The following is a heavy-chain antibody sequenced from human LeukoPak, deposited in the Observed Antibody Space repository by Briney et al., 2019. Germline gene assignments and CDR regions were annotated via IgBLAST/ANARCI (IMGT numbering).Heavy chain of an antibody. CDR2: IKQDGSEK. Sequence: GGSLRLSCAASGFTFSSYWMSWVRQAPGKGLEWVANIKQDGSEKYYVDSVKGRFTISRDNDKNSLFLQMTSLRAEDTAVCYCARVGGRYSPLGYWGQGTLVTVSS. V-gene: IGHV3-7*01. D-gene: IGHD3-16*02. CDR3: ARVGGRYSPLGY. CDR1: GFTFSSYW. J-gene: IGHJ4*02.